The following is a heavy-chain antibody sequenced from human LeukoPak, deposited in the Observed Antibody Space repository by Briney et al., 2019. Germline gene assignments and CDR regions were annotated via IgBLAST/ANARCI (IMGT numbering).Heavy chain of an antibody. J-gene: IGHJ3*02. V-gene: IGHV4-59*12. CDR1: GGSISSYY. CDR2: IYYSGST. CDR3: ARGVGEAGAFDI. Sequence: SETLSLTCTVSGGSISSYYWSWIRQPPGKGLEWIGYIYYSGSTNYNPSLKSRVTISVDTSKNQFSLKLSSVTAADTAVYYCARGVGEAGAFDIWGQGTMVTVS. D-gene: IGHD3-10*01.